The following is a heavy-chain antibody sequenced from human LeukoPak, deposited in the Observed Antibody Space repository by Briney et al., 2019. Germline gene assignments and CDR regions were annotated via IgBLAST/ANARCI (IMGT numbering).Heavy chain of an antibody. Sequence: GGSLRLSCVASGFTFSSYGMHWVRQAPGKGLEWVAVISYDGSNKYYPDSVKGRFSISRDNSKHTLYLQMNSLRDEDTAVYYCARGYYDSSGYLFDSWGQGTLVTVSS. CDR3: ARGYYDSSGYLFDS. CDR2: ISYDGSNK. D-gene: IGHD3-22*01. CDR1: GFTFSSYG. J-gene: IGHJ4*02. V-gene: IGHV3-30*03.